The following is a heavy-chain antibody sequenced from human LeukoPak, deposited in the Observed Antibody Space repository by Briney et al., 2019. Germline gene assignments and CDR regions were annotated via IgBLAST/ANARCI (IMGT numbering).Heavy chain of an antibody. Sequence: GGSLRLSCTASEFTVSRNYMLWVRQAPGKGPEWISYISSGGSVMHYADSVKGRFTISRDNVENSLYLQMNSLRVEDTAVYYCTRDLEYWGQGVLVTVSS. J-gene: IGHJ4*02. CDR1: EFTVSRNY. V-gene: IGHV3-48*01. CDR2: ISSGGSVM. CDR3: TRDLEY.